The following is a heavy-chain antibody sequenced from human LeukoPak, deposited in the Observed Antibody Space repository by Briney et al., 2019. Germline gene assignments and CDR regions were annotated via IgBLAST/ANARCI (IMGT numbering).Heavy chain of an antibody. CDR3: ARGGYYNILTGFRSRFLGFDY. CDR1: GGSFSGYY. J-gene: IGHJ4*02. CDR2: INHSGST. V-gene: IGHV4-34*01. D-gene: IGHD3-9*01. Sequence: PSETLSLTCAVYGGSFSGYYWSWIRQPPGKGLEWIGEINHSGSTNYNPSLKSRVTISVDTSKNQFSLKLSSVTAEDTAVYYCARGGYYNILTGFRSRFLGFDYWGQGTLVTVSS.